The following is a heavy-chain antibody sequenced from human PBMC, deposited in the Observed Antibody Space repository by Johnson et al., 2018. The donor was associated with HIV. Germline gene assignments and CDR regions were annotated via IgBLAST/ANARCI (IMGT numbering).Heavy chain of an antibody. CDR3: ARPRGVITPHDAFDI. Sequence: VQLVESGGGVVQPGGSLRLSCAASGFTFSSYWMHCVRQAPGKGLVWVSRINSDGSSTSYADSVKGRFTISRDNAKNTLYLQMNSLRAEDTALYYCARPRGVITPHDAFDIWGQGTMVTVSS. V-gene: IGHV3-74*02. J-gene: IGHJ3*02. D-gene: IGHD3-10*01. CDR1: GFTFSSYW. CDR2: INSDGSST.